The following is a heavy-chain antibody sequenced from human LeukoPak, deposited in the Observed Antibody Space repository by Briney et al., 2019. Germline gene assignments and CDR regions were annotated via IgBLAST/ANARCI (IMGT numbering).Heavy chain of an antibody. J-gene: IGHJ3*02. CDR3: ARRDRDTAGAFDI. V-gene: IGHV3-11*01. Sequence: GGSLRLSCAASRFIFSDYYMSWIRQAPGKGLEWVSYISTSGSTIYYADSVKGRFTISRDNSKNTLYLQMNSLRAEDTAVYYCARRDRDTAGAFDIWGQGTMVTVSS. CDR2: ISTSGSTI. D-gene: IGHD5-18*01. CDR1: RFIFSDYY.